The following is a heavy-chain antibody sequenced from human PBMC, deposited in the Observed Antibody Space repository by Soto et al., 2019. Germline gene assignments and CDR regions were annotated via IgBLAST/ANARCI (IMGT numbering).Heavy chain of an antibody. CDR3: AREGPAGDFDY. V-gene: IGHV3-33*01. J-gene: IGHJ4*02. CDR2: IWFDGSNN. CDR1: GFTFSRYG. Sequence: QVHLVESGGGVVQPGRSLRLSWAASGFTFSRYGMHWVRQAPGKGLEWVTLIWFDGSNNYYADSVKGRFTISKDNSNNMLYLQMNSLRADDTAIYYCAREGPAGDFDYWGQGTLVTVSS.